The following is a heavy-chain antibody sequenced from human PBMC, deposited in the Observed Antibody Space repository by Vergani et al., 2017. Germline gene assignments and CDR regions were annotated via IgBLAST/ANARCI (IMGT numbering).Heavy chain of an antibody. Sequence: QVQLVESGGGVVQPGRSLRLSCAASGFSFSSYGMQWVRQAPGKGLEWVAAIWYDGSNKYYADSVKDRFTISRDNSKNTMYLEMNSLRAEDTAVYYCARVMSGXCSTISCLLRAFDIWGQGTMVTVSS. CDR3: ARVMSGXCSTISCLLRAFDI. CDR2: IWYDGSNK. V-gene: IGHV3-33*01. CDR1: GFSFSSYG. D-gene: IGHD2-2*01. J-gene: IGHJ3*02.